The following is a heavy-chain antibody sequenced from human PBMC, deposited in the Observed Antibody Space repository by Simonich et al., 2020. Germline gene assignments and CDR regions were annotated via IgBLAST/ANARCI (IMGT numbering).Heavy chain of an antibody. V-gene: IGHV4-38-2*01. Sequence: QVQLQESGPGLVKPSETLSLTCAVSGYSISSGYYWGWIRQPPGKGLEWIGSIYQSGSTYYNPSLKSRVTISVDTSKNQFSLKLSSVTAADTAVYYCARVDNWNYFDYWGQGTLVTVSS. CDR1: GYSISSGYY. D-gene: IGHD1-20*01. CDR2: IYQSGST. J-gene: IGHJ4*02. CDR3: ARVDNWNYFDY.